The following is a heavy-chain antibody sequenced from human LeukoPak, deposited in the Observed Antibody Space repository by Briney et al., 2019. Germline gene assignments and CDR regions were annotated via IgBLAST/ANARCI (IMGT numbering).Heavy chain of an antibody. D-gene: IGHD3-22*01. J-gene: IGHJ3*02. CDR3: ARDKTPLYYYDSSGYFPDAFDI. Sequence: SETLSLTCAVYGGSFSGYYWSWIRQPPGKGLEWIGEINHSGSTNYNPSLKSRVTISVDTSKNQFSLKLSSVTAADTAVYYCARDKTPLYYYDSSGYFPDAFDIWGQGTMVTVSS. CDR2: INHSGST. CDR1: GGSFSGYY. V-gene: IGHV4-34*09.